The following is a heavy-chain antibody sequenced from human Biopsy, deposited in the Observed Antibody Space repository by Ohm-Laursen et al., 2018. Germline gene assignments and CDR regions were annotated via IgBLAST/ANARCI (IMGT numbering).Heavy chain of an antibody. D-gene: IGHD3-16*01. V-gene: IGHV4-59*01. CDR2: IYYTGST. J-gene: IGHJ4*02. Sequence: LTCTVSRASISNYYCTWIRQSPGKGLEWIGYIYYTGSTNYNPSVKSRVTISVDTSKNQFSLKLNSVTAADTAVYFCARDSRGGHLNTTLITGKNLDSWGQGILVTVSS. CDR1: RASISNYY. CDR3: ARDSRGGHLNTTLITGKNLDS.